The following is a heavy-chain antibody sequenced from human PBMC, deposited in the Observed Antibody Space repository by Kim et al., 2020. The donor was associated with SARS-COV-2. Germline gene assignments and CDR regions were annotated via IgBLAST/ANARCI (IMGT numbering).Heavy chain of an antibody. D-gene: IGHD3-3*01. Sequence: KSRVTISVDTSKNQFSLKLNSVTAADTAVYYCARMGSIFGVVIARYYFDYWGQGTLVTVSS. J-gene: IGHJ4*02. V-gene: IGHV4-34*01. CDR3: ARMGSIFGVVIARYYFDY.